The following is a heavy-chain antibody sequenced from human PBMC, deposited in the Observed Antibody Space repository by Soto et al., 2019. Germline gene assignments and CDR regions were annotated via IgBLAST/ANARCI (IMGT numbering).Heavy chain of an antibody. CDR3: ARVGPTGGFDP. Sequence: QVHLVQSGAEVKKPGASVKVSCKASGYSFTDYYMHWVRQAPGQGLEWMGWINTKTGGTNYAQRVQGRVTMTGDTSLNTAYMELSRLRSDDTAVYYCARVGPTGGFDPWGQGTVVTVSS. D-gene: IGHD1-26*01. V-gene: IGHV1-2*02. CDR2: INTKTGGT. CDR1: GYSFTDYY. J-gene: IGHJ5*02.